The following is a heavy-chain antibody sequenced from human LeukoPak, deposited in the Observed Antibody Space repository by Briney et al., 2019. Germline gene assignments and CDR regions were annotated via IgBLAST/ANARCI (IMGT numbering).Heavy chain of an antibody. CDR3: ARTYNDGWRVDH. J-gene: IGHJ4*02. CDR2: IYYSGST. CDR1: GGSIRSSNYY. D-gene: IGHD3-3*01. Sequence: SSETLSLTCTVSGGSIRSSNYYWAWIRQPPGKGLEWIGNIYYSGSTYYSPFLKGRVTISVDTSRNQFSLKLSSMTAADTAVYYCARTYNDGWRVDHWGQGNLVTVSS. V-gene: IGHV4-39*01.